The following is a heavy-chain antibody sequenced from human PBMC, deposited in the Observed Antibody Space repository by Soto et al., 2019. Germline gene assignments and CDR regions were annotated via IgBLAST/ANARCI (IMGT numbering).Heavy chain of an antibody. CDR3: ARLFHCFTTSCYFDY. D-gene: IGHD2-2*01. CDR2: INYSGTT. V-gene: IGHV4-39*01. CDR1: GGSISTSTFF. Sequence: QLQLQESGPGLVEPSETLSLTCTVSGGSISTSTFFWTWIRQPPGKGPEWMGSINYSGTTYYTSSLRSRMTISVDTSKNQFSLKMSSVTAADTAVYYCARLFHCFTTSCYFDYWGQGILVTVSS. J-gene: IGHJ4*02.